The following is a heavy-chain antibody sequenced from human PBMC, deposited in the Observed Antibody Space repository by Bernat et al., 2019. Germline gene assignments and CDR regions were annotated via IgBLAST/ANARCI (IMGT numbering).Heavy chain of an antibody. J-gene: IGHJ3*02. CDR1: GFTFSSYG. CDR3: AREKQWLEGLGSSDAFDI. V-gene: IGHV3-33*01. D-gene: IGHD6-19*01. CDR2: IWYDGSNK. Sequence: QVQLVESGGGVVQPGRSLRLSCAASGFTFSSYGMHWVRQAPGKGLEWVAVIWYDGSNKYNADSVKGRFTISRGNSKNTLYLQMNSLRAEDTAVYYGAREKQWLEGLGSSDAFDIWGQGTMVTVSS.